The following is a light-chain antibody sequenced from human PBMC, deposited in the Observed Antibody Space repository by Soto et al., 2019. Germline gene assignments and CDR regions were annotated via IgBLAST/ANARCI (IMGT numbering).Light chain of an antibody. CDR3: SSCGGPSPYV. CDR1: SSDVGAYDY. CDR2: DVS. Sequence: QSALTQPRSVSGSPGQSFTISCTGTSSDVGAYDYVSWYQHHPGKAPKVTIYDVSKRPSGVPDRFSGSKSGNTASLTISGLQAEDEADYYCSSCGGPSPYVFGTGTKVTVL. V-gene: IGLV2-11*01. J-gene: IGLJ1*01.